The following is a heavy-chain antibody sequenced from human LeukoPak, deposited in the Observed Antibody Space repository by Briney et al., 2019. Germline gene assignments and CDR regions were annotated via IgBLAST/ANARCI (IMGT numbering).Heavy chain of an antibody. CDR2: INHSGST. J-gene: IGHJ6*02. CDR1: GGSFSGYY. V-gene: IGHV4-34*01. D-gene: IGHD5-12*01. CDR3: ARIEATGSGMDV. Sequence: SETLSLTCAVYGGSFSGYYWSWIRQPPGKGLEWIGEINHSGSTNYNPSLKSRVTISVDTSKNQFSLKLSSVTAADTAVYYCARIEATGSGMDVWGQGTTVTVSS.